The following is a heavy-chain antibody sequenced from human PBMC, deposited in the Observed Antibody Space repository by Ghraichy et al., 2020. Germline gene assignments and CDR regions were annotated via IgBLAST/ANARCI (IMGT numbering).Heavy chain of an antibody. D-gene: IGHD4-23*01. J-gene: IGHJ3*01. V-gene: IGHV3-23*01. CDR1: GFTFSAYA. Sequence: GGSLSLTCAASGFTFSAYAMTWVRQAPGKGLECVSDVSGSGGSTYYADSVNGRFTISRDNSKNTVYLQMDSLRVEDTAVYYCAKGISSDDYGGNLGDAFDVWGQGTMVTVSS. CDR2: VSGSGGST. CDR3: AKGISSDDYGGNLGDAFDV.